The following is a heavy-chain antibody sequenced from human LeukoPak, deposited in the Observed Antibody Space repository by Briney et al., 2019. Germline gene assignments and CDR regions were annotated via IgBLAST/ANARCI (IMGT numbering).Heavy chain of an antibody. CDR2: IYSGGST. Sequence: GGSLRLSCAASGFTVSSNYMSWVRQAPGKGLEWVSVIYSGGSTYYADPVKGRFTISRDNSKNTLYLQMNSLRAEDTAVYYCARDTGYSSGWYYFDYWGQGTLVTVSS. V-gene: IGHV3-66*01. CDR3: ARDTGYSSGWYYFDY. D-gene: IGHD6-19*01. J-gene: IGHJ4*02. CDR1: GFTVSSNY.